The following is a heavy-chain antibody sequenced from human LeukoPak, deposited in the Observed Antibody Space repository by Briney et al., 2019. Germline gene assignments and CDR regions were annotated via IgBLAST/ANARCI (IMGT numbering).Heavy chain of an antibody. CDR3: ARHSLGYDFWSGYLAPFDY. CDR1: GYSLSSGFL. D-gene: IGHD3-3*01. V-gene: IGHV4-38-2*02. J-gene: IGHJ4*02. CDR2: IYYSGST. Sequence: PSETLSLTCTVSGYSLSSGFLWGWIRQPPGKGLEWIGSIYYSGSTYYNPSLKSRITISVDTSKNQFSLKLNSVTAADAAVFYRARHSLGYDFWSGYLAPFDYWGQGTLVTVSS.